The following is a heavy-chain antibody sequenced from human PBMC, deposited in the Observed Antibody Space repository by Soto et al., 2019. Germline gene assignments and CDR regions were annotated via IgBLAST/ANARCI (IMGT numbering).Heavy chain of an antibody. V-gene: IGHV4-59*01. J-gene: IGHJ4*02. CDR1: GGSIRSYY. Sequence: SETLSLTCTVSGGSIRSYYWTWIRQPPGKGLEWLGYIFYSGGTFYNPSLKSRVTISIHTSKSQFSLQLTSVTAADTAVYYCARGAADTAMVDSWGQGTLVTVSS. CDR2: IFYSGGT. CDR3: ARGAADTAMVDS. D-gene: IGHD5-18*01.